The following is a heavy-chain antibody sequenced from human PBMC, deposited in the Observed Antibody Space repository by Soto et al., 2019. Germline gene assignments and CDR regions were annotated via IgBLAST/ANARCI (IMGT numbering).Heavy chain of an antibody. D-gene: IGHD3-22*01. V-gene: IGHV4-59*01. CDR1: GGSISSYC. CDR3: ARDRYYYDSSGYPYYYYYGMDV. J-gene: IGHJ6*02. Sequence: TSETLSLTCTVSGGSISSYCLSLIRQPPGKGLEWIGYIYYSGSTNYNPSLKSRVTISVDTSKNQFSLKLSSVTAADTAVYYCARDRYYYDSSGYPYYYYYGMDVWGQGTTVTVSS. CDR2: IYYSGST.